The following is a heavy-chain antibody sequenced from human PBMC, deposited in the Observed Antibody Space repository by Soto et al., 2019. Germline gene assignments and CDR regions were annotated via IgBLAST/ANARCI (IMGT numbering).Heavy chain of an antibody. Sequence: EVQLVESGGGLVQPGRSLRLSCAASGFTFDDYAMHWVRQAPGKGLEWVSGISWNSGSIGYADSVKGRFTISRDNAKNSLYLQMNSLRAEDTALYYCAKDIRQPAISGAFDIWGQGTMVTVSS. V-gene: IGHV3-9*01. D-gene: IGHD2-2*01. CDR3: AKDIRQPAISGAFDI. CDR1: GFTFDDYA. CDR2: ISWNSGSI. J-gene: IGHJ3*02.